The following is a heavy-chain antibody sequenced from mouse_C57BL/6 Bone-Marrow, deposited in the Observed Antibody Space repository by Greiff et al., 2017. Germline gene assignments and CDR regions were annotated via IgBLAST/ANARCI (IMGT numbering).Heavy chain of an antibody. CDR2: IDPEDGDT. CDR3: TMDGYWTWFAD. V-gene: IGHV1-74*01. Sequence: VQLQQPGAELVKPGASVKVSCKASGYTFTSYWMPWVKQRPGQGLEWIGRIDPEDGDTEYAPKFQGKATMTADTSSNTAYLQLSSLTSEDTAVYYCTMDGYWTWFADWGKGTLGTVSA. J-gene: IGHJ3*01. D-gene: IGHD2-3*01. CDR1: GYTFTSYW.